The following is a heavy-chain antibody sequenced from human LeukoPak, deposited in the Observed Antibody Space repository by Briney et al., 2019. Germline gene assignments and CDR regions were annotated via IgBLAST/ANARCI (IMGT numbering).Heavy chain of an antibody. CDR3: AKDLTYGDYAGGDGFDI. CDR1: GFTFSSYE. CDR2: ISSSGSTI. V-gene: IGHV3-48*03. Sequence: GGSLRLSCAASGFTFSSYEMNWVRQAPGKGLEWVSYISSSGSTIYYADSVKGRFTISRDKSKNTLYLQMNSLRAEDTAVYYCAKDLTYGDYAGGDGFDIWGQGTMVTVSS. D-gene: IGHD4-17*01. J-gene: IGHJ3*02.